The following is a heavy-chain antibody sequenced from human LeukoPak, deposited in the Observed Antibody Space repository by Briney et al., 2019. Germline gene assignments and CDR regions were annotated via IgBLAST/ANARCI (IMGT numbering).Heavy chain of an antibody. Sequence: GASVKVSCKASGYTFTSYGISWVRQAPGQGLEWMGWISAYNGNTNYAQKLQGRVTMTTDTSTSTAYMELRSLRSDDTAVYYCARDQSTVTTIGPPYYYYGMDVWGQGTTVTVSS. CDR1: GYTFTSYG. V-gene: IGHV1-18*01. CDR3: ARDQSTVTTIGPPYYYYGMDV. CDR2: ISAYNGNT. J-gene: IGHJ6*02. D-gene: IGHD4-11*01.